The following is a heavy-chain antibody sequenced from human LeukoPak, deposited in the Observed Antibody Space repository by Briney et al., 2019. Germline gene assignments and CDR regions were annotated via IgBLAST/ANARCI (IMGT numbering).Heavy chain of an antibody. CDR1: GYTFTGYY. CDR2: INPNSGGT. CDR3: ASTAGIAAAGLARFDP. D-gene: IGHD6-13*01. J-gene: IGHJ5*02. Sequence: ASVKVSCKASGYTFTGYYMHWVRQAPGQGLEWMGWINPNSGGTNYAQKFQGRVTMTRDTSISTAYMELSRLRSEDTAVYYCASTAGIAAAGLARFDPWGQGTLVTVSS. V-gene: IGHV1-2*02.